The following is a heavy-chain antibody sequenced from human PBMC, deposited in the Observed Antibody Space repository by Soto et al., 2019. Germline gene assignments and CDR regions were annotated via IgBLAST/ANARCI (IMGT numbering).Heavy chain of an antibody. CDR2: ISYDGSNK. CDR3: AKVALYGGNSGVDY. Sequence: GGSLRLSCAASGFTFSSYGMHWVRQAPGKGLEWVAVISYDGSNKYYADSVKGRFTISRDNSKNTLYLQMNSLRAEDTAVYYCAKVALYGGNSGVDYWGQGTLVTVSP. J-gene: IGHJ4*02. V-gene: IGHV3-30*18. CDR1: GFTFSSYG. D-gene: IGHD4-17*01.